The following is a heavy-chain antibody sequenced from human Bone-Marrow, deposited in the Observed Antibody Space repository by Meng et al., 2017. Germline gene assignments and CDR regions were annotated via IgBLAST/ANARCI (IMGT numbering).Heavy chain of an antibody. Sequence: QLQLQDSGPGLVEPSQTLSLPCTGSGGSMSRGNYYWSWIRQPPGKGMEWIGYIHHSGSAYYNPSLKSRVSISVDTSKNQYSLILNSMPAADTAVYYCASFDHIPRRNYFDYWGQLTLVTVSS. CDR3: ASFDHIPRRNYFDY. CDR2: IHHSGSA. CDR1: GGSMSRGNYY. J-gene: IGHJ4*02. D-gene: IGHD2-21*01. V-gene: IGHV4-30-4*01.